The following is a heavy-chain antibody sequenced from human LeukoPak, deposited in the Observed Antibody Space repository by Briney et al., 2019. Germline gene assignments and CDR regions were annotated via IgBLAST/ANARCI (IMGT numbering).Heavy chain of an antibody. CDR3: AKDGPVYYYASGSPDY. V-gene: IGHV3-23*01. Sequence: GGSLRLSCAASGFTFSSYEMNWVRQAPGKGLEWVSDITGSGGSTYYADSVKGRFTISRHNSKNTLYLQMNSLRAEDTAVYYCAKDGPVYYYASGSPDYWGQGTLVTVSS. D-gene: IGHD3-10*01. CDR2: ITGSGGST. J-gene: IGHJ4*02. CDR1: GFTFSSYE.